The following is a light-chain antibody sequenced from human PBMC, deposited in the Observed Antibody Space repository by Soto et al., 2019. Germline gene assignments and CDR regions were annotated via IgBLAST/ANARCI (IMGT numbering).Light chain of an antibody. CDR1: SRHSSNA. J-gene: IGLJ2*01. V-gene: IGLV4-69*01. CDR2: VNSDGSH. Sequence: QPVLTQSPSASASLGASVKLTCTLSSRHSSNAIAWHQQQPEKGPRYLMKVNSDGSHRKGDGIPDRFSGSSSGAERYLTISSLQSEDEADYYCQTWGTGIHVVFGGGTKLTVL. CDR3: QTWGTGIHVV.